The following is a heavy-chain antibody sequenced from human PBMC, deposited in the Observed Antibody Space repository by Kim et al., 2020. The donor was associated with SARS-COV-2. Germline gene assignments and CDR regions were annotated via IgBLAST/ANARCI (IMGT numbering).Heavy chain of an antibody. CDR1: GFTFGDYA. Sequence: GGSLRLSCTASGFTFGDYAMSWFRQAPGKGLEWVGFIRSKAYGGTTEYAASVKGRFTISRDDSKSIAYLQMNSLKTEDTAVYYCTRGRSIAAAWSGYWGQGTLVTVSS. D-gene: IGHD6-13*01. V-gene: IGHV3-49*03. CDR2: IRSKAYGGTT. CDR3: TRGRSIAAAWSGY. J-gene: IGHJ4*02.